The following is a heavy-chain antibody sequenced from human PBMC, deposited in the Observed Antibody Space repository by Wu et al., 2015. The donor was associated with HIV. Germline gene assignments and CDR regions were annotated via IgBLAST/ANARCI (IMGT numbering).Heavy chain of an antibody. D-gene: IGHD6-19*01. V-gene: IGHV1-69*14. CDR3: ARDPPGXVAGSSWFDP. J-gene: IGHJ5*02. CDR2: IIPIFGTA. Sequence: QVQLVQSGAEVKKPGSSVKVSCKASGGTFSSYAISWVRQAPGQGLEWMGGIIPIFGTANYAQKFQGRVTMTEDTSTDTAYMELSSLRSEDTAVYYCARDPPGXVAGSSWFDPWGQGTLVTVSS. CDR1: GGTFSSYA.